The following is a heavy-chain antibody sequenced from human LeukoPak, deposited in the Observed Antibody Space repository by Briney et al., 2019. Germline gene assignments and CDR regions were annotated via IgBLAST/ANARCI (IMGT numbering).Heavy chain of an antibody. CDR1: SGSINYYY. CDR3: ARGGKYSSSWFDS. CDR2: IYYSGST. D-gene: IGHD6-13*01. Sequence: SETLSLTCSVSSGSINYYYWNWIRQPPGKGLEWIGCIYYSGSTNYNPSLESRVTISVDTAKNQLSLKLSSVTAADTAMYYCARGGKYSSSWFDSWGQGTLVTVSS. V-gene: IGHV4-59*01. J-gene: IGHJ5*01.